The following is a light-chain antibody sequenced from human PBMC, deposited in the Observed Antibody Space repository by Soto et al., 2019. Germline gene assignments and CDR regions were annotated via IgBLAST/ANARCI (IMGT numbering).Light chain of an antibody. CDR1: QSISSW. CDR3: QLYTSYSGT. J-gene: IGKJ4*01. CDR2: DAS. Sequence: DIQMTQSPSTLSASVGDRVTITCRASQSISSWLAWYQQKPGKAPKLLIYDASSLESGAPSRFSGSGSGTEFTLTISSLQPDEFATYSCQLYTSYSGTCGGGPKVEIK. V-gene: IGKV1-5*01.